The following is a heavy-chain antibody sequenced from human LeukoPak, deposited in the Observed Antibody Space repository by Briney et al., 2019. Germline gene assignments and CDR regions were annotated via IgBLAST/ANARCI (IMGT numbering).Heavy chain of an antibody. Sequence: GGSLRLSCAASGFTFDDYAMHWVRQVPGKGLEWVSGISWNSGSIGYADSVKGRFTISRDNAKKSLYLQMNSLRPEDTALYYCALLYGSGSYYSDYWGQGTLVAVSS. D-gene: IGHD3-10*01. CDR2: ISWNSGSI. J-gene: IGHJ4*02. CDR3: ALLYGSGSYYSDY. CDR1: GFTFDDYA. V-gene: IGHV3-9*01.